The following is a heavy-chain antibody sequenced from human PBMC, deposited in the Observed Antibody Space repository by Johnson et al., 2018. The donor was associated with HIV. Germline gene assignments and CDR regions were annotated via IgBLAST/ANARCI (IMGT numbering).Heavy chain of an antibody. J-gene: IGHJ3*02. D-gene: IGHD5-24*01. CDR3: ARLRDGYNFDAFDI. CDR2: ISSGGNTI. Sequence: QEQLVESGGGLVKPGGSLRLSCAASGFTFSSYWMSWVRQTPGKGLEWVSYISSGGNTIYYADSVKGRFTISRDNAKNSLYLQMNSLTAEDTALYYCARLRDGYNFDAFDIWGQGTMVTVSS. CDR1: GFTFSSYW. V-gene: IGHV3-11*04.